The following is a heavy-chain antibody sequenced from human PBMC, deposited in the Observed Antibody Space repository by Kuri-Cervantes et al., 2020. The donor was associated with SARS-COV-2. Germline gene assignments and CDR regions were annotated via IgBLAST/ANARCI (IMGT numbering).Heavy chain of an antibody. CDR2: IYYSGST. J-gene: IGHJ5*02. V-gene: IGHV4-39*01. CDR1: GGSISSSSYY. CDR3: ARGPYYGSGKFDP. D-gene: IGHD3-10*01. Sequence: GSLRLSCTVSGGSISSSSYYWGWIRQPPGKGLEWIGSIYYSGSTYYNPSLKSRVTISVDTSKNQFSLKLSSVTAADTAVYYCARGPYYGSGKFDPWGQGTLVTVSS.